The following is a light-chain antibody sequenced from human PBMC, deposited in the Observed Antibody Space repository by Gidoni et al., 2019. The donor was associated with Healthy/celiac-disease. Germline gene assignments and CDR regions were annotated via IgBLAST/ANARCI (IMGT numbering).Light chain of an antibody. V-gene: IGKV3-11*01. CDR2: DAS. CDR3: QQRSNWPRT. CDR1: QSVSSY. J-gene: IGKJ1*01. Sequence: SPATLSVSPGERATLSCRASQSVSSYLAWYQQKPGQAPRLLIYDASNRATGIPARFSGSGSGTDFTLTISSLEPEDFAVYYCQQRSNWPRTFGQGTKVEIK.